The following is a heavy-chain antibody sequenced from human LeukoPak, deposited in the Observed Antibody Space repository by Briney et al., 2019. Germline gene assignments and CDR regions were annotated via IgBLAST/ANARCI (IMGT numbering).Heavy chain of an antibody. J-gene: IGHJ5*02. V-gene: IGHV3-7*01. CDR1: GFTFRSYW. Sequence: PGGSLRLSCEGSGFTFRSYWMTWVRQAPGKGLEWVAALNQDGSEKYYLDSVKGRFTISRDNAKNSMYLQMNNLRDEDTALYYCARGVILAGILASWGQGTLVSVSS. D-gene: IGHD6-13*01. CDR3: ARGVILAGILAS. CDR2: LNQDGSEK.